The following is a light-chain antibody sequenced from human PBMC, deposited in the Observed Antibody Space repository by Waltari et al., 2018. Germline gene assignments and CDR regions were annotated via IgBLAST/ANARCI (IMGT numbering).Light chain of an antibody. CDR2: GAS. Sequence: EIVFTQSPGTLSLSPAERAPLSCRASQSVSSSYLAWYQQKPGQAPRLLIYGASSRATGIPDRFSGSGSGTDFTLTISRLEPEDFAVYYCQQYGSSPPAYTFGQGTKLEIK. J-gene: IGKJ2*01. V-gene: IGKV3-20*01. CDR3: QQYGSSPPAYT. CDR1: QSVSSSY.